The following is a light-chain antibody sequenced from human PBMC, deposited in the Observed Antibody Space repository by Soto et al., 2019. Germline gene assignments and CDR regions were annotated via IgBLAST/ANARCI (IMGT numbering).Light chain of an antibody. CDR3: ATWDSSLTAGV. CDR2: YTY. J-gene: IGLJ2*01. V-gene: IGLV1-51*01. Sequence: QSVFTQPPSVSAAPGEKVTISCSGSSSNIGRNSVSWYQKLQGIPPTILIFYTYMRPSGIPDRFSGSKSGPSATLDITGLQTGDEADFYCATWDSSLTAGVFGGGTKLTVL. CDR1: SSNIGRNS.